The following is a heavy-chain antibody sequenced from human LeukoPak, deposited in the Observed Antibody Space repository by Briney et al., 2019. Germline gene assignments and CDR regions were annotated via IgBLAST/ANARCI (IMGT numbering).Heavy chain of an antibody. J-gene: IGHJ4*02. CDR3: ARGGSYPGC. D-gene: IGHD1-26*01. CDR1: GFTFSNYW. Sequence: TGGSLRLSCAASGFTFSNYWMSRVRQAPGKGLEWVAKIKQDGSEEYYVDSVKGRFTISRDNAKNSLFLQMNSLRVEDTAIYYCARGGSYPGCWGQGTLVTVSS. CDR2: IKQDGSEE. V-gene: IGHV3-7*03.